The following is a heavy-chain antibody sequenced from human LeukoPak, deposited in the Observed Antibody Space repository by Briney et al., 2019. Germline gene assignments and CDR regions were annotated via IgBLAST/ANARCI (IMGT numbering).Heavy chain of an antibody. CDR2: INHSGST. CDR3: ARGRYYYGSGRWFDP. Sequence: SETLSLTCTVSGYSISSGYYWGWIRQPPGKGLEWIGEINHSGSTNYNPSLKSRVTISVDTSKNQFSLKLSSVTAADTAVYYCARGRYYYGSGRWFDPWGQGTLVTVSS. CDR1: GYSISSGYY. J-gene: IGHJ5*02. D-gene: IGHD3-10*01. V-gene: IGHV4-38-2*02.